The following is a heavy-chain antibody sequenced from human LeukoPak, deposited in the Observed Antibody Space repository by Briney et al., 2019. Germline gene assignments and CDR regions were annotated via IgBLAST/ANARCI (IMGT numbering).Heavy chain of an antibody. CDR3: ASLRYGGNSYYFDY. D-gene: IGHD4-23*01. CDR1: GGTFSSYA. Sequence: SVKVSCKASGGTFSSYAISWVRQAPGQGLEWMGGIIPIFGTANYAQKFQGRVTITADESTSAAYMELSSLRSEDTAVYYCASLRYGGNSYYFDYWGQGTLVTVSS. V-gene: IGHV1-69*13. CDR2: IIPIFGTA. J-gene: IGHJ4*02.